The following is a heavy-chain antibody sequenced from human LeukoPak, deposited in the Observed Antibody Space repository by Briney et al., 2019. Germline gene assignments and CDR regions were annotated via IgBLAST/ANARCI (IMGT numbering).Heavy chain of an antibody. CDR1: GFTFSNYA. V-gene: IGHV3-23*01. D-gene: IGHD6-13*01. Sequence: GGSLRLSCAASGFTFSNYAMTWVRQGPGKGLEWVSTVSGSGGTTYYEDSVKGRFTISRDNSRNTLYLQMNRLRAEDTAVYYCAKEVEQLGAFDSSGQGTLVTVSS. CDR2: VSGSGGTT. J-gene: IGHJ4*02. CDR3: AKEVEQLGAFDS.